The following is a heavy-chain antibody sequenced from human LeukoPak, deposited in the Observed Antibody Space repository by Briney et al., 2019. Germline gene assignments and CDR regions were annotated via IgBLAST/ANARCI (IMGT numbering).Heavy chain of an antibody. V-gene: IGHV4-59*08. CDR3: ARHGPDSSGWALHYLDY. CDR2: VYYSGST. D-gene: IGHD3-22*01. Sequence: SETLSLTCTVSGGSISRHYRSWIRQPPGKGLEWIGYVYYSGSTDNNPSLKSRVTISVDTSKNQFSLNLSSVTAADTAVYYCARHGPDSSGWALHYLDYWGQGTLVTVSS. CDR1: GGSISRHY. J-gene: IGHJ4*02.